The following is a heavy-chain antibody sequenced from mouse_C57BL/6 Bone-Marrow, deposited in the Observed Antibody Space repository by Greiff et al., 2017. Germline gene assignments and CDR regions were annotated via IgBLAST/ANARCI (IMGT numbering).Heavy chain of an antibody. V-gene: IGHV1-26*01. Sequence: VQLQQSGPELVKPGASVKISCKASGYTFTDYYMNWVKQSHGQSLEWIGDINPNNGGTSYNQKFKGKDTLTVDKSSSTAYMELSSLTSEDSAVYYCARGYYDYLWGQGTTLTVSS. J-gene: IGHJ2*01. CDR3: ARGYYDYL. CDR1: GYTFTDYY. D-gene: IGHD2-4*01. CDR2: INPNNGGT.